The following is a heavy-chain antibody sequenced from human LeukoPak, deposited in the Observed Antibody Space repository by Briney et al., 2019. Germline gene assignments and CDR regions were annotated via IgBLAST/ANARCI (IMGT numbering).Heavy chain of an antibody. V-gene: IGHV3-21*01. Sequence: PGGSLRLSCAASGFAFSSYSMSWVRQAPGKGLEWVSSINVSPAYISYADSVKGRFTISRENAKNSLYLQMNSLRAEDTAVYFCARDLNWGAGALDIWGQGTMVTVSS. D-gene: IGHD7-27*01. CDR1: GFAFSSYS. CDR2: INVSPAYI. CDR3: ARDLNWGAGALDI. J-gene: IGHJ3*02.